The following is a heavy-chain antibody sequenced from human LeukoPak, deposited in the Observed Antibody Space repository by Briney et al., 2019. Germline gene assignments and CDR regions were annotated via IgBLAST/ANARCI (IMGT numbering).Heavy chain of an antibody. J-gene: IGHJ4*02. Sequence: SETLSLACTVSGGSISSYYWTWIRQPAGKGLEWIGRIYTSGSTNYNPSLKSRVTMSEDTSKNQFSLKLTSVTAADTAVYYCASGPDLDDYYDSSGYYYGWGQGTLVTVSS. D-gene: IGHD3-22*01. CDR3: ASGPDLDDYYDSSGYYYG. CDR1: GGSISSYY. CDR2: IYTSGST. V-gene: IGHV4-4*07.